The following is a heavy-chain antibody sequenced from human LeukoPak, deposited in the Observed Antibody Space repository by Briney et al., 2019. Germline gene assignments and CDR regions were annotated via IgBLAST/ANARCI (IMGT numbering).Heavy chain of an antibody. V-gene: IGHV4-39*07. CDR2: INHSGSS. Sequence: PSETLSLTCTVSGGSISSSSYYWSWIRQPPGKGLEWIGEINHSGSSNYNPSLKSRVTISVDTSKNQFSLKLSSVTAADTAVYYCARGEDGDYYFQHWGQGTLVTVSS. D-gene: IGHD4-17*01. CDR3: ARGEDGDYYFQH. J-gene: IGHJ1*01. CDR1: GGSISSSSYY.